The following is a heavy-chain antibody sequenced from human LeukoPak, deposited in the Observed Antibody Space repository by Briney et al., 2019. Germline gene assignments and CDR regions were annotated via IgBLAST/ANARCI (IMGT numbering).Heavy chain of an antibody. J-gene: IGHJ5*02. CDR2: TFYSGTT. V-gene: IGHV4-39*01. CDR3: ARHVNTTTGAPIGWFDP. Sequence: PSETLSLTCTVSGGSISSTTDYWGWIRQPPGKGLEWIGSTFYSGTTYYNPSLKSRVTISVDTSKNQFSLKLTSVTAADTAVYYCARHVNTTTGAPIGWFDPWGQGTLVTVSS. D-gene: IGHD2/OR15-2a*01. CDR1: GGSISSTTDY.